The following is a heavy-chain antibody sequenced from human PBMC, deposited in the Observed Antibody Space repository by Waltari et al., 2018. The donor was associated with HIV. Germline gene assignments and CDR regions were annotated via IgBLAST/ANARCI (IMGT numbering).Heavy chain of an antibody. J-gene: IGHJ4*02. Sequence: EVQLVESGGGLVKPGGSLRLSCAASGFTFSNAWMSWVRQAPGKGLEWVGRIKSKTDGGTTDYAAPVKGGFTISRDDSKNTLYLQMNSLKTEDTAVYYCTTDRHYYDSSGYHSPGYFDYWGQGTLVTVSS. CDR3: TTDRHYYDSSGYHSPGYFDY. D-gene: IGHD3-22*01. CDR1: GFTFSNAW. V-gene: IGHV3-15*01. CDR2: IKSKTDGGTT.